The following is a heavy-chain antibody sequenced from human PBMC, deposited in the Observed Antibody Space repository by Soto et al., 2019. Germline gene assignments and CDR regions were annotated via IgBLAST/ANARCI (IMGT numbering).Heavy chain of an antibody. CDR3: ARARGSYGYGMDV. CDR1: GFTFSSYW. J-gene: IGHJ6*02. Sequence: EVQLVESGGGLVQPGGSLRLSCAASGFTFSSYWMSWVRQAPGKGLEWVANIKQDGSEKYYVDSVKGRLTISRDNAKNSLYLQMNSLRAEDTAVYYCARARGSYGYGMDVWGQGTTVTVSS. CDR2: IKQDGSEK. D-gene: IGHD1-26*01. V-gene: IGHV3-7*01.